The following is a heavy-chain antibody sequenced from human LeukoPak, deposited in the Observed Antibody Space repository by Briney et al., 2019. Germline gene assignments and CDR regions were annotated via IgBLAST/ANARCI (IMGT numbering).Heavy chain of an antibody. Sequence: PGGSLRLSCAASGFTFSSYWMSWVRQAPGKGLEWVANIKQDGSEKYYVDSVKGRFTISRDNAKNSPYLQMNSLRADDTAVYYCARDGYNPALFYMDVWGKGTRVTVSS. CDR3: ARDGYNPALFYMDV. V-gene: IGHV3-7*01. CDR2: IKQDGSEK. D-gene: IGHD5-24*01. CDR1: GFTFSSYW. J-gene: IGHJ6*03.